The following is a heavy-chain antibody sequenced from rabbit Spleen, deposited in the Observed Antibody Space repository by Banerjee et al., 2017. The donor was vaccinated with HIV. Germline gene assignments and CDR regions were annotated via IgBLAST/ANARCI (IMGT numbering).Heavy chain of an antibody. CDR1: GFSFSSSYV. J-gene: IGHJ4*01. D-gene: IGHD6-1*01. CDR3: TSGDFSVYGHGTLHL. Sequence: QEQLVESGGDLVKPGASLTLTCTASGFSFSSSYVMCWVRQAPGKGLEWIACIYTVSGGTYYANWAKGRFTITRSTSLNTVTLQLNSLTAADTASYFCTSGDFSVYGHGTLHLWGQGTLVTVS. V-gene: IGHV1S45*01. CDR2: IYTVSGGT.